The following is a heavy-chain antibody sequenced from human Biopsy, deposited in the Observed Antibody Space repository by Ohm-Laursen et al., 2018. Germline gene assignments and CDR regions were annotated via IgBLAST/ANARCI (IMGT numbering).Heavy chain of an antibody. Sequence: ASVKVSCKASGYTFAGYYLHWVRQAPGHGLEWMGWINPNSGNANYAQSFQGRHTVTRDTSITTAYMELTSLTSDDTAIYYCARVPAYPSIDGYYGLDLWGQGTTVIVSS. CDR2: INPNSGNA. V-gene: IGHV1-2*02. CDR3: ARVPAYPSIDGYYGLDL. CDR1: GYTFAGYY. J-gene: IGHJ6*02. D-gene: IGHD3-9*01.